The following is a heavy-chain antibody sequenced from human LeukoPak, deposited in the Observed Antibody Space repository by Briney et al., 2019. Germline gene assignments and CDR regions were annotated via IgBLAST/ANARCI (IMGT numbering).Heavy chain of an antibody. Sequence: SEALSLTCTVSGGSISSYYWSWIRQPPGKGLEWIGYIYYSGSTNYNPSLKSRVTISVDTSKNQFSLKLSSVTAADTAVYYCARVEVLAGAGDYWGQGTLVTVSS. V-gene: IGHV4-59*12. CDR3: ARVEVLAGAGDY. CDR1: GGSISSYY. CDR2: IYYSGST. D-gene: IGHD3-9*01. J-gene: IGHJ4*02.